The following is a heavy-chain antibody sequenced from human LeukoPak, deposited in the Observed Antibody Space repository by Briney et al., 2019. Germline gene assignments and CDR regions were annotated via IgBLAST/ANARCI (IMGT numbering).Heavy chain of an antibody. V-gene: IGHV3-23*01. CDR2: ISGRGGRT. CDR1: GFAFVSYD. J-gene: IGHJ4*02. Sequence: GGSLRLSCAASGFAFVSYDMSWVRQAPGKGLEWVSAISGRGGRTYYEDSVKGRFTISRDNSKNTLYLQMNSLRAEDTAVYYCAKLSPEQLWFSLVDYWGQGTLVTVSS. D-gene: IGHD5-18*01. CDR3: AKLSPEQLWFSLVDY.